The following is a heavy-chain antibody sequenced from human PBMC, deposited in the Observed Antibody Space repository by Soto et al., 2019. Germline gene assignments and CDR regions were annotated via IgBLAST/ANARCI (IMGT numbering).Heavy chain of an antibody. Sequence: PSETLSLTCTVSGGSISSGGYYWSWIRQHPGKGLEWIGYIYYSGSTYYNPSLKSRVTISVDTSKNQFSLKLSSVTAADTAVYYCARDLSPTYYGSGSYYNVVGAFDIWGQGTMVTVSS. J-gene: IGHJ3*02. CDR1: GGSISSGGYY. V-gene: IGHV4-31*03. D-gene: IGHD3-10*01. CDR3: ARDLSPTYYGSGSYYNVVGAFDI. CDR2: IYYSGST.